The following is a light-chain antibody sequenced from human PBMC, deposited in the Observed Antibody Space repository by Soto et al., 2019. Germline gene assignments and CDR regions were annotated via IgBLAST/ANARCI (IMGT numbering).Light chain of an antibody. CDR3: QQYENLPT. CDR1: QNINNY. J-gene: IGKJ5*01. V-gene: IGKV1-33*01. Sequence: DIQMTQSPSSLSAYLGDRVTITCRASQNINNYLNWYQQKPGRAPKLLIYDASNLEAGVPSRFRGSGSGTDFTFTISRLQPEDIATYYCQQYENLPTFGQGTRLEIK. CDR2: DAS.